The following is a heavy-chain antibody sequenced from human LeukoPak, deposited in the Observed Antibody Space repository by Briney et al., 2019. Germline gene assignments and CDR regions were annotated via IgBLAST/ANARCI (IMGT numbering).Heavy chain of an antibody. CDR2: ISYDGSNK. Sequence: GGSLRLSCAASGFTFSSYAMHWVRQAPGKGLEWVAVISYDGSNKYYADSVKGRFTISRDNSKNTLYLQMNSLRAEDTAVYYCARGKEAGKPKTFDYWGQGTLVTVSS. CDR3: ARGKEAGKPKTFDY. CDR1: GFTFSSYA. J-gene: IGHJ4*02. V-gene: IGHV3-30-3*01. D-gene: IGHD6-19*01.